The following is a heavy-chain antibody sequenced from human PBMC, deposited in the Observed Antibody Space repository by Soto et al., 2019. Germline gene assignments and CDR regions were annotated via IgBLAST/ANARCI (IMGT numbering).Heavy chain of an antibody. J-gene: IGHJ4*02. CDR1: GFTFSNYA. CDR2: ITGSGGGT. CDR3: ANRPLTAAGFDY. D-gene: IGHD6-13*01. V-gene: IGHV3-23*01. Sequence: EVQLLESGGGLVQPGGSLRLSCGASGFTFSNYAMTWVRQAPGKGLEWVSVITGSGGGTYFVDSVKGRFTISRDNSKNTVYLQMNRLRADDTAVYYCANRPLTAAGFDYWGQGTLVTVSS.